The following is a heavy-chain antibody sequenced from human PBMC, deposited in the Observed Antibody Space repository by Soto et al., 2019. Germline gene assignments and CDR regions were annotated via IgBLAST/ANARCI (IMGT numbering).Heavy chain of an antibody. Sequence: GESLKISCKGSGYTFTSYWISWVRQMPGEGLEWMGAIYPGDSDTRYSPSFQGQVTISADNSKNTLYLQMNSLRAEDTAVYYCARDTRITGTSGYFDYWGQGTLVTVSS. CDR2: IYPGDSDT. CDR3: ARDTRITGTSGYFDY. J-gene: IGHJ4*02. CDR1: GYTFTSYW. V-gene: IGHV5-51*01. D-gene: IGHD1-7*01.